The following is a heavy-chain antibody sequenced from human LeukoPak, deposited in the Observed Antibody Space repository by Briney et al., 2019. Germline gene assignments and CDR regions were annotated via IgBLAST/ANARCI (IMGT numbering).Heavy chain of an antibody. D-gene: IGHD3-22*01. CDR1: GYTFTGYY. CDR3: AIDSSGYYSFDY. CDR2: INPNSGGT. V-gene: IGHV1-2*02. J-gene: IGHJ4*02. Sequence: ASVKVSCKASGYTFTGYYMHWVRQAPGQGLEWMGWINPNSGGTKYAQKFQGRVTMTRDTSISTAYMELSRLRSDDTAVYYCAIDSSGYYSFDYWGRGTLVTVSS.